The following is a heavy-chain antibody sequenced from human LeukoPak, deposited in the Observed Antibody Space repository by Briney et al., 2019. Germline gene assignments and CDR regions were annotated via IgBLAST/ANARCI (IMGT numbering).Heavy chain of an antibody. J-gene: IGHJ6*02. CDR1: GYTFTSYD. CDR3: ASGVMATLDYGMDV. D-gene: IGHD5-24*01. CDR2: MNPNSGNT. Sequence: GASVKVSCKASGYTFTSYDINWVRQATGQGLEWMGWMNPNSGNTGYAQKFQGRVTMTRNTSISTAYMELSSLRSEDTAVYYCASGVMATLDYGMDVWGQGTTVTVSS. V-gene: IGHV1-8*01.